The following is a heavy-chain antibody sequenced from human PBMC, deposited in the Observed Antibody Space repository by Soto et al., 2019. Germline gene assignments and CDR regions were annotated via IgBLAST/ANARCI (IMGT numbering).Heavy chain of an antibody. CDR3: ALLDVYVTRGPQAV. CDR1: GYTFTSYG. Sequence: ASVKVSCKTSGYTFTSYGIGWARQAPGQGHEWMGWINTYNGNTNYAQNLQGRVTLTTDTSTSTAYMELRSLRSNDTAIYYCALLDVYVTRGPQAVWGQGSTVTVS. D-gene: IGHD3-16*01. J-gene: IGHJ6*02. V-gene: IGHV1-18*01. CDR2: INTYNGNT.